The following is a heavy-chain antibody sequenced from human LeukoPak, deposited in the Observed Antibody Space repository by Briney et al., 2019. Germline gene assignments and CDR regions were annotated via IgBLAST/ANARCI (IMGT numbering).Heavy chain of an antibody. V-gene: IGHV3-30-3*01. CDR2: ISYDGSIT. CDR1: GFTSSSYA. J-gene: IGHJ4*02. Sequence: GRSLRLSCAASGFTSSSYAMHWVRQAPGRGLEWVAIISYDGSITYYADSVKGRFTISRDNSKNTLYLQMNSLSVEDTAVYYCARRIGAGALDYWGQGTLVTVSS. CDR3: ARRIGAGALDY. D-gene: IGHD6-13*01.